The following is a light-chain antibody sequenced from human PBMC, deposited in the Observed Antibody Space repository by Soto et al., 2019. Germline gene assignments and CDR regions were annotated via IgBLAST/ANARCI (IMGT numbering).Light chain of an antibody. Sequence: EIVMTQSPATLSVSPGERVTLSCRASQSVGTYLAWYQHKPGQPSRLLIYGASTRATGIPARFSGSGSGTDFTLTISSLQSEDFAVYFCQQCSDWPLFTFGQGTRLEIK. CDR3: QQCSDWPLFT. J-gene: IGKJ5*01. V-gene: IGKV3-15*01. CDR1: QSVGTY. CDR2: GAS.